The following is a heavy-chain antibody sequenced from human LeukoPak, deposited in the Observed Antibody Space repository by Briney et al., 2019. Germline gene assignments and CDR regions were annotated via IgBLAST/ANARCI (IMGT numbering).Heavy chain of an antibody. CDR3: TRGSCRSTSCYERLNGLDV. CDR1: GFSFSSYD. D-gene: IGHD2-2*01. J-gene: IGHJ6*02. CDR2: IDTAGDT. Sequence: GGSLRLSCAAAGFSFSSYDMHWARQGSGKGLEWVSSIDTAGDTYYLGSVKGRFTISRENAKNSLYLQMNSLRAEDTAVYYCTRGSCRSTSCYERLNGLDVWGQGTTVTVSS. V-gene: IGHV3-13*01.